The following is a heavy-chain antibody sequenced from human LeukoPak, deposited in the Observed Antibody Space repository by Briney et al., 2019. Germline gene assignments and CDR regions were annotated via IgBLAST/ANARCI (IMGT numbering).Heavy chain of an antibody. V-gene: IGHV3-74*01. D-gene: IGHD1-26*01. CDR3: ASVPVGAIDPLDF. J-gene: IGHJ4*02. CDR1: GFTFRSHW. CDR2: SNSDGSST. Sequence: GGSLRLSCAASGFTFRSHWMHWVRQAPGKGLVWVSRSNSDGSSTNYADSVKGRFTISRDNAKNTLYLQMNSLRAEDTAIYYCASVPVGAIDPLDFWGQGTLVTVSS.